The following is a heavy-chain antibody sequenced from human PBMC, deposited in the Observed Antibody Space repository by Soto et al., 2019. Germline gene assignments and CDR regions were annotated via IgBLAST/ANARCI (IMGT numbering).Heavy chain of an antibody. CDR3: AVKVPYYGMDV. CDR1: GGTFSSYT. J-gene: IGHJ6*02. CDR2: IIPILGIA. Sequence: SVKVSCKASGGTFSSYTISWVRQAPGQGLEWMGRIIPILGIANYAQKFQGRVTITADKSTSTAYMELSSLRSEDTAAYYCAVKVPYYGMDVWGQGTTVTVSS. V-gene: IGHV1-69*02.